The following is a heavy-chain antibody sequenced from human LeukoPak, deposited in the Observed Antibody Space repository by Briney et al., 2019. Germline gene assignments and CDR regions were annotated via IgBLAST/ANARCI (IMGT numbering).Heavy chain of an antibody. J-gene: IGHJ4*02. D-gene: IGHD3-9*01. CDR3: AKWGDYDVLTGYYVSDY. CDR1: GFTFGNYA. Sequence: GGSLRLSCAASGFTFGNYAMSWVRQAPGKGLEWVSAITGSGSGIYYADSMKSRFTISRDNSKNTLYLQINSLRAEDTAVYYCAKWGDYDVLTGYYVSDYWGQGTLVTVSS. CDR2: ITGSGSGI. V-gene: IGHV3-23*01.